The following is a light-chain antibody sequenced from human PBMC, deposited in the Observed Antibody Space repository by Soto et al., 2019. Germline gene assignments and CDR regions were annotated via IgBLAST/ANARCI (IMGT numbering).Light chain of an antibody. Sequence: DIQVTQSPSTLSASVGDRVTITCRASQSISNWLAWYQQKPGKAPKLLIYKASSLESGVPSRFSGSGSGTDFTLTISSLQPDDFATYYCQHYNSYSITFGQGTRLEIK. CDR2: KAS. CDR1: QSISNW. V-gene: IGKV1-5*03. CDR3: QHYNSYSIT. J-gene: IGKJ5*01.